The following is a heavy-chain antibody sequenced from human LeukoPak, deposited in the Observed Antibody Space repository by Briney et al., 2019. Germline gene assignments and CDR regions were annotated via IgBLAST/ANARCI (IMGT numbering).Heavy chain of an antibody. CDR2: IYHSGST. V-gene: IGHV4-4*02. CDR3: ARTKYYDILTGYYKVGDSDAFDI. D-gene: IGHD3-9*01. Sequence: SETLSLTCAVSGGSISSSNWWSWVRQPPGKGLEWIGEIYHSGSTNYNPSLKSRVTISVDKSKNQFSLKLSSVTAADTAVYYCARTKYYDILTGYYKVGDSDAFDIWGQGTMVTVSS. CDR1: GGSISSSNW. J-gene: IGHJ3*02.